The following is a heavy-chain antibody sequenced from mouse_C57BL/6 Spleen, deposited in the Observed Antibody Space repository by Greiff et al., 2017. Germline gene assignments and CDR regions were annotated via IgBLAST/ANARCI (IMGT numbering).Heavy chain of an antibody. J-gene: IGHJ4*01. V-gene: IGHV2-9-1*01. D-gene: IGHD2-5*01. CDR3: ASYSNSNYAMDY. CDR1: GFSLTSYA. Sequence: VQLQQSGPGLVAPSQSLSITCTVSGFSLTSYAISWVRQPPGKGLEWLGVIWTGGGTNYNSAHKSRLSISKDNSKSQVFLKMNSLQTGDTARYYCASYSNSNYAMDYWGQGTSVTVSS. CDR2: IWTGGGT.